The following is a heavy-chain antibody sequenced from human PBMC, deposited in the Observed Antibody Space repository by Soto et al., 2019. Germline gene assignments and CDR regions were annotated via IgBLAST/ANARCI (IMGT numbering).Heavy chain of an antibody. D-gene: IGHD4-17*01. V-gene: IGHV1-46*03. Sequence: ASVKVSCKASGYTFTSYYMHWVRQAPGRGLEWMGIINPSGGSTSYAQKFQGRVTMTRDTSTSTVYMELSSLRSEDTAVYYCASPTVTTYYYYYGMDVWGQGITVTVSS. CDR1: GYTFTSYY. J-gene: IGHJ6*02. CDR2: INPSGGST. CDR3: ASPTVTTYYYYYGMDV.